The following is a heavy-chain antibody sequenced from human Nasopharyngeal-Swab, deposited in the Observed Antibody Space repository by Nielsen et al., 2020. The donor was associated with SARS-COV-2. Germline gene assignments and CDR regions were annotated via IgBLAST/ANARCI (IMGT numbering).Heavy chain of an antibody. CDR2: IYYSGST. J-gene: IGHJ5*02. CDR3: AREGGIFGVGFDP. V-gene: IGHV4-31*02. Sequence: WIRQPPGKGLEWIGYIYYSGSTYYNPSLKSRVTISVDTSKNQFSLKLSSVTAADAAVYYCAREGGIFGVGFDPWGQGTLVTVSS. D-gene: IGHD3-3*01.